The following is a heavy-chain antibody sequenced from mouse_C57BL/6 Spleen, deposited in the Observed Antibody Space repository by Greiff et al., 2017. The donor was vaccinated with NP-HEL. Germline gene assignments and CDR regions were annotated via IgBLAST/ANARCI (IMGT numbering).Heavy chain of an antibody. D-gene: IGHD2-3*01. V-gene: IGHV1-4*01. CDR3: ARGEDGYPCAMDY. CDR1: GYTFTSYT. Sequence: QVQLQQSGAELARPGASVKMSCKASGYTFTSYTMHWVKQRPGQGLEWIGYINPSSGYTKYNQKFKDKATLTADKSSSTAYMQLSSLTSEDSAGYYCARGEDGYPCAMDYWGQGTSVTVSA. CDR2: INPSSGYT. J-gene: IGHJ4*01.